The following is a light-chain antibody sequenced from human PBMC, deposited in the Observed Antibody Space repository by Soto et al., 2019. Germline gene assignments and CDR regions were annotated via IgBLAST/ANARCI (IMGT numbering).Light chain of an antibody. CDR1: QSVSRN. CDR3: QQYHNWPPWT. J-gene: IGKJ1*01. CDR2: GAS. V-gene: IGKV3-15*01. Sequence: EIVMTQSPATLSVSPGERATLSCRASQSVSRNLAWYQQKPGQAPRLLIYGASTRATGIPARFSGSGSGTEFTLTISSLQSEDFALYYCQQYHNWPPWTFGQGTKVEIK.